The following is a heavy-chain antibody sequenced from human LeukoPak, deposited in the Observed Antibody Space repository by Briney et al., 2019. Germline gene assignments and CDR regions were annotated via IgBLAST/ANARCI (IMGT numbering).Heavy chain of an antibody. D-gene: IGHD6-19*01. CDR2: IRYEGSNK. CDR3: ANSGWSPKA. J-gene: IGHJ5*02. Sequence: GGSLRLSCAASGFTFSSYGMHWVRQAPGQGLEWVAFIRYEGSNKYYADSVKGRFTISRDNSKNTLYLQMNSLRAEDTAVYSCANSGWSPKAWGQGTLVTVSS. CDR1: GFTFSSYG. V-gene: IGHV3-30*02.